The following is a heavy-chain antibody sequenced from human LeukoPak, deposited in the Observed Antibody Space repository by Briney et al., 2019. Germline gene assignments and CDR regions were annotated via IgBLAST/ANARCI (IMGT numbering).Heavy chain of an antibody. D-gene: IGHD3-10*01. CDR1: GYTFTSYG. CDR2: ISAYNGNT. J-gene: IGHJ4*02. V-gene: IGHV1-18*01. Sequence: ASVKVSCKASGYTFTSYGISWVRQAPGQGLEWMGWISAYNGNTNYAQKFQGRVNMPTDTSPSTPHMELQSLRSDDTAVYYCARDIGILWFWGQGTLVTVSS. CDR3: ARDIGILWF.